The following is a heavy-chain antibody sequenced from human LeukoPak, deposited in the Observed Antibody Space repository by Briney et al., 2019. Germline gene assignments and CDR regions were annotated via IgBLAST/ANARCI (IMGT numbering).Heavy chain of an antibody. CDR3: TTYGAGRKFDY. J-gene: IGHJ4*02. CDR2: IESKTDGGTT. V-gene: IGHV3-15*04. D-gene: IGHD3-10*01. Sequence: PGGSLRLSCAASGFSFSDAWMSWVRQIPGKGLEWVGRIESKTDGGTTDYAAPVKGRFTISRDDSTTTLYLQMNSLKSEDTAVYYCTTYGAGRKFDYWGQGILVTVSS. CDR1: GFSFSDAW.